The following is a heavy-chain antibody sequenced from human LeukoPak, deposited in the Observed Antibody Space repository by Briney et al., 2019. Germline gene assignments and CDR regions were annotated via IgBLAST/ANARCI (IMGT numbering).Heavy chain of an antibody. CDR1: GYTLTELS. D-gene: IGHD3-9*01. J-gene: IGHJ4*02. Sequence: ASVKVSCKVSGYTLTELSMHWVRQAPGKGLEWMGGFDPEDGKAIYAQKFQGRVTMTEDTSTDTAYMELSSLRSEDTAVYYSTTNRDILTGSMFLNPGKMSKWGQGTLVTVSS. CDR2: FDPEDGKA. V-gene: IGHV1-24*01. CDR3: TTNRDILTGSMFLNPGKMSK.